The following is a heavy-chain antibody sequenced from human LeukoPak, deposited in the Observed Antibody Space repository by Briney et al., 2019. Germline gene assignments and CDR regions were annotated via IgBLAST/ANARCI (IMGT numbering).Heavy chain of an antibody. Sequence: SETLSLTCAVSGGSININNWWNWVRQPPGKGLEWIGEIYHRGSTNYNPSLKSRVTISVDKSKNQFSLKLSSVTAADTAVYYCAREMTAVTAFDYWGQGTLVTVSS. CDR2: IYHRGST. J-gene: IGHJ4*02. V-gene: IGHV4-4*02. CDR1: GGSININNW. D-gene: IGHD4-17*01. CDR3: AREMTAVTAFDY.